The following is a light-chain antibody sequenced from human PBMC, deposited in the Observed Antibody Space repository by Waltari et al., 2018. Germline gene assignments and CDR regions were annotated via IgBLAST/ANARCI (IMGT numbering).Light chain of an antibody. J-gene: IGLJ3*02. CDR3: CSYAGSSIWV. CDR1: SRDVGSYNL. CDR2: EDT. V-gene: IGLV2-23*01. Sequence: QSALTQPASVSGSPGQSITITCTETSRDVGSYNLGSWYQQHPGKAPKLMIYEDTNRPSGVSNRFSGSKSGNTASLTISGLQAEDEADYYCCSYAGSSIWVFGGGTELTVL.